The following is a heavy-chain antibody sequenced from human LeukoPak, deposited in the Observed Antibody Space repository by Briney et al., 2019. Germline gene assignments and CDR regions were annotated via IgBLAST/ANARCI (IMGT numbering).Heavy chain of an antibody. CDR3: ARHGGSGNYYNWFDP. J-gene: IGHJ5*02. D-gene: IGHD3-10*01. Sequence: SSETLSLTCAVSGYSISSGYYWGWIRQPPGKGLEWIGSIYHSGSTYYNPSLKSRVTISVDTSKNQFSLKLSSVTAADTAVYYCARHGGSGNYYNWFDPWGQGTLVTVSS. CDR2: IYHSGST. V-gene: IGHV4-38-2*01. CDR1: GYSISSGYY.